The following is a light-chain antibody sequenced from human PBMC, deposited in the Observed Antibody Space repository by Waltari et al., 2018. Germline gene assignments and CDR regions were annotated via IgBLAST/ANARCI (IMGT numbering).Light chain of an antibody. CDR3: GTWDSSLSVGV. CDR2: ENN. J-gene: IGLJ2*01. CDR1: SPNIGNTY. Sequence: QSVLTQPPSVSAAPGQKVTISCSGSSPNIGNTYVSWYQQFPGTAPKLLIYENNKRPLGIPDRFFGSKSGTSATLDIHGLQTGDEADYYCGTWDSSLSVGVLGGGTKVTVL. V-gene: IGLV1-51*02.